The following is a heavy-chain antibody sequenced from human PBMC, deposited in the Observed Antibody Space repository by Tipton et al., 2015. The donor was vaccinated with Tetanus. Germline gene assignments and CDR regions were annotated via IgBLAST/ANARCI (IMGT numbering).Heavy chain of an antibody. D-gene: IGHD2-15*01. Sequence: GLVKPSETLSLTCTLSGGSISSYYWSWVRQPPGKGLEWIGSFYYSGSTYYNPSLKSRVTIPVDTSKNQFSLKLRPVTAADTAVYYCATSGGGHCGAKCLINFFDPWGQGTLVTVSS. J-gene: IGHJ5*02. CDR2: FYYSGST. V-gene: IGHV4-59*05. CDR1: GGSISSYY. CDR3: ATSGGGHCGAKCLINFFDP.